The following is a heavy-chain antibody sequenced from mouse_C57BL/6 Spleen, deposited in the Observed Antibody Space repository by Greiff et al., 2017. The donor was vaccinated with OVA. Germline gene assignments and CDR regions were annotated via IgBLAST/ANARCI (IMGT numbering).Heavy chain of an antibody. Sequence: QVQLQQPGAELVKPGASVKMSCKASGYTFTSYWITWVKQRPGQGLEWIGDIYPGSGSTNYNEKFKSKATLTVDTSSSTAYMQLSSLTSEDSAVYYCARYYYGSSLGGWYFDVWGTGTTVTVSS. CDR3: ARYYYGSSLGGWYFDV. J-gene: IGHJ1*03. D-gene: IGHD1-1*01. CDR2: IYPGSGST. CDR1: GYTFTSYW. V-gene: IGHV1-55*01.